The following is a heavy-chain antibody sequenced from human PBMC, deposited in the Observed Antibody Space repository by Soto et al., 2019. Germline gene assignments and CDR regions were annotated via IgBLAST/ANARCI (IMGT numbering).Heavy chain of an antibody. Sequence: QLQLQESGSGLLKPSQTLSLTCAVSGGSISSGGYSWSWIRQPPGKGLEWIGYIYHNGSTYYNQSLKSRVTISVDKSKNQFSLKLSSVTAADTAVYYRARGQVVAAQHWGQRTLVTVSS. D-gene: IGHD2-15*01. J-gene: IGHJ4*02. CDR1: GGSISSGGYS. CDR3: ARGQVVAAQH. CDR2: IYHNGST. V-gene: IGHV4-30-2*01.